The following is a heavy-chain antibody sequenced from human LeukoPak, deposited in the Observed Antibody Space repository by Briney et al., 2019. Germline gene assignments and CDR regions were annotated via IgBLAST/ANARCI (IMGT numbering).Heavy chain of an antibody. CDR2: IYSGGST. J-gene: IGHJ4*02. CDR3: AREEDY. Sequence: GGSLRLSCAASGFIVSSKYMNWVRQAPGKGLEWVSVIYSGGSTYYADSVKGRFTISRDNSKNTVYLQMNSLRVEDTALYFCAREEDYWGQGTLVTVSS. V-gene: IGHV3-53*01. CDR1: GFIVSSKY.